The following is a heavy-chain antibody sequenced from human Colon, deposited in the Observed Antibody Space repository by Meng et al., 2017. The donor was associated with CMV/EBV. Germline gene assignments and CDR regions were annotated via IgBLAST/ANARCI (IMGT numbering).Heavy chain of an antibody. CDR1: GGSFSGYY. V-gene: IGHV4-34*01. CDR3: ARGPGVGRYCSSTSCSPSAGDY. Sequence: SETLSLTCAVYGGSFSGYYWSWIRRPPGKGLEWIGEINHSGSTNYNPSLKSRVTISVDTSKNQFSLKLSSVTAADTAVYYCARGPGVGRYCSSTSCSPSAGDYWGQGTLVTVSS. D-gene: IGHD2-2*01. J-gene: IGHJ4*02. CDR2: INHSGST.